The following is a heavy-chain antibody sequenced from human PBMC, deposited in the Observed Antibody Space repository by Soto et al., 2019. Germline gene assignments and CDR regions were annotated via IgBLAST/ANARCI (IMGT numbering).Heavy chain of an antibody. J-gene: IGHJ5*02. Sequence: SGPTRVNPTQTLTLTCTFSGFSLSTSGVGVGWIRQPPGKALEWLALIYWDDDKRYSPSLKSRLTITKDTSKNQVVLTMTNMDPVDTATYYCAHRLLIVGPEHNITMVRGVILPWSWYDPWGQGTLVTVSS. V-gene: IGHV2-5*02. CDR1: GFSLSTSGVG. CDR2: IYWDDDK. CDR3: AHRLLIVGPEHNITMVRGVILPWSWYDP. D-gene: IGHD3-10*01.